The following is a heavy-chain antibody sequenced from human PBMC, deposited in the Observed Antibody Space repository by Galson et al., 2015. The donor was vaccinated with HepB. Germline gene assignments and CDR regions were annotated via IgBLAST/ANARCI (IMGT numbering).Heavy chain of an antibody. CDR1: GGTFTSYG. Sequence: KASGGTFTSYGISWVRQAPGQGLEWMGWISAYNGNTNYAQKLQGRVTMTTDTSTSTAYMELRSLRSDDTAVYYCARDSTPYYDFWSGSLYYYGMDVWGQGTTVTVSS. V-gene: IGHV1-18*04. J-gene: IGHJ6*02. CDR3: ARDSTPYYDFWSGSLYYYGMDV. CDR2: ISAYNGNT. D-gene: IGHD3-3*01.